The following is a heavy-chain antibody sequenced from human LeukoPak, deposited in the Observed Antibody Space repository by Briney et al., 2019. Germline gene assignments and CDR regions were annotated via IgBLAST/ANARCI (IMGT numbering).Heavy chain of an antibody. V-gene: IGHV1-3*01. CDR2: INVGNGNK. J-gene: IGHJ4*02. CDR1: VYTYISYA. Sequence: GASVTVSLKCSVYTYISYAMHGVGQAPGQRLAGMGGINVGNGNKKYSQKFQGRVTNTRDTSASKLYMELSSLRAEDTAVYYCARATLFDWLPDYWGQGTLVTVSS. CDR3: ARATLFDWLPDY. D-gene: IGHD3-9*01.